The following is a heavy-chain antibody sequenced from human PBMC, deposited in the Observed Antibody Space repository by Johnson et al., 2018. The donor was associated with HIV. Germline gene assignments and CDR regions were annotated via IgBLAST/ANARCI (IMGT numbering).Heavy chain of an antibody. J-gene: IGHJ3*02. D-gene: IGHD6-19*01. CDR2: IYTGSDST. CDR3: ARDQRSSGLNDQTDAFDI. CDR1: GYSVTGYN. Sequence: VQLVESGGGVVQPGRSLRLSCAVSGYSVTGYNMNWVRQAPVKGLEWVSVIYTGSDSTSYPDSVKDRFTISRDSSKNAVYLQMTSLRAEDTAVYYCARDQRSSGLNDQTDAFDIWGQGTMVTVSS. V-gene: IGHV3-66*01.